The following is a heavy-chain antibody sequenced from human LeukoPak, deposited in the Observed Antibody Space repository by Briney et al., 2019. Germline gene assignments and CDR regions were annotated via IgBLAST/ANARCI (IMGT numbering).Heavy chain of an antibody. CDR3: ARVPYSSGWYWFDP. Sequence: ASVKVSCKASGYTFTSYWIGWVRQMPGKGLEWMGIIYPGDSDTRYSPSFQGQVTISADKSISTAYLQWSSLKASDTAMYYCARVPYSSGWYWFDPWGQGTLVTVSS. D-gene: IGHD6-19*01. CDR2: IYPGDSDT. V-gene: IGHV5-51*01. J-gene: IGHJ5*02. CDR1: GYTFTSYW.